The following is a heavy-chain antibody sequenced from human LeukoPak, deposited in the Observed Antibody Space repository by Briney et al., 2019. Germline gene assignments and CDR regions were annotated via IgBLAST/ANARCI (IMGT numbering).Heavy chain of an antibody. CDR2: IYYSGST. J-gene: IGHJ5*02. V-gene: IGHV4-39*07. D-gene: IGHD2-2*01. CDR3: ARSFPRGGYCSSTSCYEVGDSWFDP. Sequence: SETLSLTCTVSGGSISSSSYYWGWIRQPPGKGLEWIGSIYYSGSTYYNPSLKSRVTISVDTSKNQFSLKLSSVTAADTAVYYCARSFPRGGYCSSTSCYEVGDSWFDPWGQGTLVTVSS. CDR1: GGSISSSSYY.